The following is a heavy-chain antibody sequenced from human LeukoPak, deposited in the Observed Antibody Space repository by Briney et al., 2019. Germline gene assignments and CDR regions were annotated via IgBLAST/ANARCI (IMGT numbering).Heavy chain of an antibody. V-gene: IGHV5-51*01. CDR2: IYPGDSDT. Sequence: GESLKISCKGSGYSFTSYWIGWVRQMPGKGLEWMGIIYPGDSDTRYSPSFQGQVTISADKSISTAYLQWSSPKASDTAMYYCARIPATYYYDSSGLNAFDIWGQGTMVTVSS. CDR3: ARIPATYYYDSSGLNAFDI. D-gene: IGHD3-22*01. CDR1: GYSFTSYW. J-gene: IGHJ3*02.